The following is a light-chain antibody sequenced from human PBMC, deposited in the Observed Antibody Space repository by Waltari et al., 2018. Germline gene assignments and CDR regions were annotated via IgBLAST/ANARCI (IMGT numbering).Light chain of an antibody. CDR3: AAWDDSLSGFVL. CDR2: MDN. CDR1: SSNIGRNF. J-gene: IGLJ2*01. V-gene: IGLV1-47*01. Sequence: QSVLTQPPSVSGTPGQRVTISCSGSSSNIGRNFVYWYQQLPGTAPKLLIYMDNQRPSGVPARFFGAKSGPSASRAISGLRSEDEGNYYCAAWDDSLSGFVLFGGGTKVTVL.